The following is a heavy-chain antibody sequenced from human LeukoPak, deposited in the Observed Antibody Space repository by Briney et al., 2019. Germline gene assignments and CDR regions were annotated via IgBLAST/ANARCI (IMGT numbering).Heavy chain of an antibody. D-gene: IGHD6-6*01. Sequence: SEALSLTCAVYGGSFSGYYWSWIRQPPGKGLEWIGEINHSGSTNYNPSLKSRVTISVDTSKNQFSLKLSSVTAADTAVYYCARRCPYSSSVSYYYYYYMDVWGKGTTVTVSS. CDR2: INHSGST. V-gene: IGHV4-34*01. J-gene: IGHJ6*03. CDR1: GGSFSGYY. CDR3: ARRCPYSSSVSYYYYYYMDV.